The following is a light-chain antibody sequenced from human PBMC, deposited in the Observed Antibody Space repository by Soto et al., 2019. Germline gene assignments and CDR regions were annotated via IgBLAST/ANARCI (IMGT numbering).Light chain of an antibody. V-gene: IGKV3-11*01. Sequence: EIVLTQSPVTLSLSPGERATLSCRASQSINNYLAWYQQKPDQPPRLLIYDASNRATAIPVRFSGSWSGTDFTLTISSLEPEDSAVYYCQYRGIWPPGATFGGGTKVEIK. CDR3: QYRGIWPPGAT. CDR1: QSINNY. J-gene: IGKJ4*01. CDR2: DAS.